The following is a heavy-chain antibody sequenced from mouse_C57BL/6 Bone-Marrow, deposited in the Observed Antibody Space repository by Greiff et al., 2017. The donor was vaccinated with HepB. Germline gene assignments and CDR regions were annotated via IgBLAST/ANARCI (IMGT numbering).Heavy chain of an antibody. CDR2: IDPSDSYT. Sequence: VQLQQPGAELVKPGASVKLSCKASGYTFTSYWMQWVKQRPGQGLEWIGEIDPSDSYTNYNQKFKGKATLTVDTSSSTAYMQLSSLTSEDSAVYYCARPLYYGYAMDYWGKGTTVTVSS. J-gene: IGHJ4*01. D-gene: IGHD2-1*01. V-gene: IGHV1-50*01. CDR1: GYTFTSYW. CDR3: ARPLYYGYAMDY.